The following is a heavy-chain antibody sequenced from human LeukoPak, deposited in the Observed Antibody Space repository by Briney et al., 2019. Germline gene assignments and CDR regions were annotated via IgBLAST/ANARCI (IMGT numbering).Heavy chain of an antibody. Sequence: HPGGSLRLSCAASGLTFSNHAMHWVRQVPGKGLEWVAVILYDGRNKYYADSVKGRFTISRDNSKNTLYLQMNSLRAEDTAVYYCARDGGPYYYDSSGYYGYWGQGTLVTVSS. CDR1: GLTFSNHA. CDR2: ILYDGRNK. D-gene: IGHD3-22*01. V-gene: IGHV3-30*04. J-gene: IGHJ4*02. CDR3: ARDGGPYYYDSSGYYGY.